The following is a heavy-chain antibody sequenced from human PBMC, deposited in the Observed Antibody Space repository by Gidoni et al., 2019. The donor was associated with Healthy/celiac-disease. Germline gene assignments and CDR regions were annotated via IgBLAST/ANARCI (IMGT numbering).Heavy chain of an antibody. J-gene: IGHJ4*02. CDR3: AKGKVDSSGYQEKTFDY. V-gene: IGHV3-23*01. CDR1: GFTFSSYA. Sequence: EVQLLESGGGLVQPGGSLRLSCAASGFTFSSYAMSWVRQAPGKGLEWVSAISGSGGSTYYADSVKGRFTISRDNSKNTLYLQMNSLRAEDTAVYYCAKGKVDSSGYQEKTFDYWGQGTLVTVSS. CDR2: ISGSGGST. D-gene: IGHD3-22*01.